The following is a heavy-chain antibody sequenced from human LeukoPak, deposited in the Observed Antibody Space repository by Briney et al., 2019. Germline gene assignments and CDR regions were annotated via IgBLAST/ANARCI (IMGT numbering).Heavy chain of an antibody. CDR3: ARHGSRGYSDVFDI. D-gene: IGHD5-12*01. J-gene: IGHJ3*02. CDR1: GYTFTRYW. Sequence: GESLKISCKGSGYTFTRYWIGWVRQMPGKGLEWLGVIYPGDSDTRYSPSFQGQVTISADKSSSTAYLQLSSLKASDTAMFYCARHGSRGYSDVFDIWGQGTMVTVSS. CDR2: IYPGDSDT. V-gene: IGHV5-51*01.